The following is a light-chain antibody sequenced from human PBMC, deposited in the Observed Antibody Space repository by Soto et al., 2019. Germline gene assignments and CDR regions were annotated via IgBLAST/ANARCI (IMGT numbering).Light chain of an antibody. CDR3: QQYNNWPRGT. V-gene: IGKV3-15*01. CDR2: GAS. Sequence: EIVMTQSPATLSVSPGERATLSCRASQSVSSNLAWYQQKPGQAPRLLIYGASTRATGIPARFSGSGSGTEFPLTLRSLQAEDFGILYRQQYNNWPRGTFGQGTKLEIK. J-gene: IGKJ2*02. CDR1: QSVSSN.